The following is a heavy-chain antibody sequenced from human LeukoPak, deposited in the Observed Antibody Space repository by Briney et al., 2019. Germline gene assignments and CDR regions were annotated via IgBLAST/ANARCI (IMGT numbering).Heavy chain of an antibody. CDR2: ISGSGGST. D-gene: IGHD3-3*01. J-gene: IGHJ4*02. CDR3: AKEGSYYDFWSGYFPSHFDY. Sequence: GGSLRLSCAASGFTFSSYAMSWVRQAPGKGLEWVSAISGSGGSTYYADSVKGRFTISRDNSKNTLYLQMNSLRAEGTAVYYCAKEGSYYDFWSGYFPSHFDYWGQGTLVTVSS. V-gene: IGHV3-23*01. CDR1: GFTFSSYA.